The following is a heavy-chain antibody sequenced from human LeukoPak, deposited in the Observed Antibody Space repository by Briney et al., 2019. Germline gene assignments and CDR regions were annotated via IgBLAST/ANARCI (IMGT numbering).Heavy chain of an antibody. Sequence: KPSETLSLTCAVYGGSFSGYYWSWIRQPPGKGLEWIGEINHSGSTNYNPSLKSRVTISVDTSKNQFSLKLSSVTAADTAVYYCARARRTTGFMGRYCSSTSCSPRGAASGRGGAYYFDYWGQGTLVTVSS. CDR2: INHSGST. CDR3: ARARRTTGFMGRYCSSTSCSPRGAASGRGGAYYFDY. CDR1: GGSFSGYY. V-gene: IGHV4-34*01. J-gene: IGHJ4*02. D-gene: IGHD2-2*01.